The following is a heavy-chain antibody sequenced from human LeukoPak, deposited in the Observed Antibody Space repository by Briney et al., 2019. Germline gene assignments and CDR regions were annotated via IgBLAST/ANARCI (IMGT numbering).Heavy chain of an antibody. Sequence: SETLSLTCTVSGGSISSYYWSWIRQPAGKGLEWIGRIYTSGSTNYNPSLKSRVTISVDKSKNQFSLKLSSVTAADTAVYYCARGNPFAYCGGDCYYYFDYWGQGTLVTVSS. CDR2: IYTSGST. CDR1: GGSISSYY. D-gene: IGHD2-21*02. J-gene: IGHJ4*02. CDR3: ARGNPFAYCGGDCYYYFDY. V-gene: IGHV4-4*07.